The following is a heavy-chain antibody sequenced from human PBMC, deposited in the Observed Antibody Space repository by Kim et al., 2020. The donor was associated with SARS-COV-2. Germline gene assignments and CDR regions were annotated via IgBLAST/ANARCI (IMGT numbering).Heavy chain of an antibody. D-gene: IGHD3-10*01. Sequence: GGSLRLSCAASGFTFSSCAMHWVRQAPGKGLEWGAVISYDGSNQTYADSVKGRFTISIDNSKNTLYLQMNSLRGEDTALYYCARDPVSRLRGVTYSYYGMDVWGQGTTVTVSS. CDR3: ARDPVSRLRGVTYSYYGMDV. J-gene: IGHJ6*02. V-gene: IGHV3-30-3*01. CDR1: GFTFSSCA. CDR2: ISYDGSNQ.